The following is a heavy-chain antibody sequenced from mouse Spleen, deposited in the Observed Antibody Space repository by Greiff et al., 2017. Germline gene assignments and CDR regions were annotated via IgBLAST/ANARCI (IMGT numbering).Heavy chain of an antibody. J-gene: IGHJ4*01. CDR1: GYSITSGYY. Sequence: EVHLVESGPGLVKPSQSLSLTCSVTGYSITSGYYWNWIRQFPGNKLEWMGYISYDGSNNYNPSLKNRISITRDTSKNQFFLKLNSVTTEDTATYYCAREKYDGYYAAMDYWGQGTSVTVSS. D-gene: IGHD2-3*01. CDR3: AREKYDGYYAAMDY. CDR2: ISYDGSN. V-gene: IGHV3-6*01.